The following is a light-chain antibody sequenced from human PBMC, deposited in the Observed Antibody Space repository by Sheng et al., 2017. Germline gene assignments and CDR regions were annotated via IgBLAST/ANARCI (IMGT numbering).Light chain of an antibody. CDR2: ENN. CDR1: STNIGNNY. Sequence: QSVLMQPPSVSAAPGQKVTISCSGSSTNIGNNYVSWYQQLPGTAPKLLIYENNKRPSGIPDRFSGSKSGTSATLGITGLQTGDEAYYYCGTWDTSLSVGLFGGGTKLTVL. CDR3: GTWDTSLSVGL. J-gene: IGLJ2*01. V-gene: IGLV1-51*02.